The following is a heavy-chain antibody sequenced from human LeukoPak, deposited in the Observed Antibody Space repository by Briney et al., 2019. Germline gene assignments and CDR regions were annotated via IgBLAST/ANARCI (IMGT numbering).Heavy chain of an antibody. V-gene: IGHV3-33*06. CDR2: IWYDGSNK. D-gene: IGHD3-22*01. Sequence: GGSLRLSCAASGFTFSSYGMRWVRQAPGKGLEWVAVIWYDGSNKYYADSVKGRFTISRDNSKSTLYLQMNSLRAGDTAVYYCAKDEDYDSSGSSVDWGRGTLVTVSS. CDR1: GFTFSSYG. J-gene: IGHJ4*02. CDR3: AKDEDYDSSGSSVD.